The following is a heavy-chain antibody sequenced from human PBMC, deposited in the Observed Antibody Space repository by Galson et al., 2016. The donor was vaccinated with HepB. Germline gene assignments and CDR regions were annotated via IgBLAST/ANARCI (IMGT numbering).Heavy chain of an antibody. V-gene: IGHV3-72*01. CDR3: ARVGYCSSTTCRQAYDY. D-gene: IGHD2-2*01. Sequence: SLRLSCAASGFTFSDHYMDWVRQAPGKGLEWVGRTRNKANSYATEYAASVKGRFTISRDDSKNSLYLQMNSLKIEDTAGYYCARVGYCSSTTCRQAYDYWGQGTLVTVSS. CDR1: GFTFSDHY. CDR2: TRNKANSYAT. J-gene: IGHJ4*02.